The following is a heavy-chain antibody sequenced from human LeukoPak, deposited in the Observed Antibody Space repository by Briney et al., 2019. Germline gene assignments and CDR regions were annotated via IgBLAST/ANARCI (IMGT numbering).Heavy chain of an antibody. D-gene: IGHD6-13*01. CDR3: ARDRSISAAGDTY. CDR2: VNRDGSST. CDR1: GFTFSDYW. V-gene: IGHV3-74*01. J-gene: IGHJ4*02. Sequence: GGSLRLSCAASGFTFSDYWMHWVRQAPGKGLVWVSRVNRDGSSTSYADSVKGRFTISRDNAKNMLSLQMNSLRAEDTAVYYCARDRSISAAGDTYWGQGTLVTVSS.